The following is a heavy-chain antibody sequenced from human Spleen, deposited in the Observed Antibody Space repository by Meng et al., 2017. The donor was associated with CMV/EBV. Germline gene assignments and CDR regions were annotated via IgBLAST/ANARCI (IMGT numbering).Heavy chain of an antibody. Sequence: QVPLVQSGAEVKKPGSSVKVSCKASGYTFTSYYMHWVRQAPGQGLEWMGIINPSGGSTSYAQKFQGRVTMTRDTSTSTVYMELSSLRSEDTAVYYCAGATAMVKGPFDYWGQGTLVTVSS. CDR3: AGATAMVKGPFDY. V-gene: IGHV1-46*01. D-gene: IGHD5-18*01. CDR1: GYTFTSYY. CDR2: INPSGGST. J-gene: IGHJ4*02.